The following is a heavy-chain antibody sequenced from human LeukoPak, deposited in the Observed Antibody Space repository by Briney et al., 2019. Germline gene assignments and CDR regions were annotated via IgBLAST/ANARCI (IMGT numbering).Heavy chain of an antibody. CDR2: FYYSGRT. V-gene: IGHV4-39*07. D-gene: IGHD1-26*01. CDR3: ARDHPSGSYYPFAY. J-gene: IGHJ4*02. Sequence: PSETLSLTCTVSGGSISSSSYYWGWIRQPPGKGLEWIGSFYYSGRTYYNPSLKSRVTISVDTSKNQFSLKLSSVTAADTAVYYCARDHPSGSYYPFAYWGQGTLVTVSS. CDR1: GGSISSSSYY.